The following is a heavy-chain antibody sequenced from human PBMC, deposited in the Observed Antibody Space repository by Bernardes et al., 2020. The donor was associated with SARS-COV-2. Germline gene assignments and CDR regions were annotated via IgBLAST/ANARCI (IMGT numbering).Heavy chain of an antibody. CDR3: ARVLANSFVGGAGTRGALDV. V-gene: IGHV3-48*03. D-gene: IGHD6-13*01. CDR2: LGGGTYT. J-gene: IGHJ3*01. CDR1: GFSFGQYE. Sequence: GGSLRLSCAASGFSFGQYEFNWVRQAPGKGLEWIAYLGGGTYTAIGDSVKGRFTASRDNAKSAVYLQMDSLRPEDTAVYYCARVLANSFVGGAGTRGALDVWGQGTVVTVSA.